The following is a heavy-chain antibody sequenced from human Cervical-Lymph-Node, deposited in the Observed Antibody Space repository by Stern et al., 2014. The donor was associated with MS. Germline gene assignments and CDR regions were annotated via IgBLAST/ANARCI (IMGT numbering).Heavy chain of an antibody. CDR2: IKYDGSEK. Sequence: EVQLVESGGGLVQPGGPLRLSCSASGFTFTNYWMSWVRQAPGKGLEWVAHIKYDGSEKYYVDSVKGRFTISRDNAKSSLDLQINSLRVEDTAVYYCARHVARSVDFWGQGTLVTVSS. CDR1: GFTFTNYW. J-gene: IGHJ4*02. V-gene: IGHV3-7*03. CDR3: ARHVARSVDF. D-gene: IGHD2-21*01.